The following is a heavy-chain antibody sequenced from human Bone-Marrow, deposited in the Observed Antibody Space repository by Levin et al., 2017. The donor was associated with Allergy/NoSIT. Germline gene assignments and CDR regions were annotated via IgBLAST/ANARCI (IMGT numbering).Heavy chain of an antibody. Sequence: LSLTCAASGFIFTNSYMNWVRQAPGKGLEWVSGISGSGDETHYADSVKGRFTISRDNSRKTLFLHMSSLSAEDTALYYCAKRRRDGHNSDIDYWGQGTLVTVSS. D-gene: IGHD5-24*01. CDR3: AKRRRDGHNSDIDY. CDR2: ISGSGDET. CDR1: GFIFTNSY. V-gene: IGHV3-23*01. J-gene: IGHJ4*02.